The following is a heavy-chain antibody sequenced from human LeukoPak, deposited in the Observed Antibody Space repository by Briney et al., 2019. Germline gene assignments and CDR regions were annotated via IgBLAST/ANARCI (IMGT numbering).Heavy chain of an antibody. J-gene: IGHJ4*02. D-gene: IGHD3-10*01. CDR3: ARASRYYGSGSSFDY. CDR1: GGSFSGYY. Sequence: SETLSLTCAVYGGSFSGYYWSWIRQPPGKGLELIGEINHSGSTNYNPSLKSRATISVDTSKNQFSLKLSSVTAADTAVYYCARASRYYGSGSSFDYWGQGTLVTVSS. V-gene: IGHV4-34*01. CDR2: INHSGST.